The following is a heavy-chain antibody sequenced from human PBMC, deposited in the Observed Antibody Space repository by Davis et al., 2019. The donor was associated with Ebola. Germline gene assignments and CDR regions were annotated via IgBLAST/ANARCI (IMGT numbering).Heavy chain of an antibody. V-gene: IGHV1-8*01. D-gene: IGHD2/OR15-2a*01. CDR2: MNPNSGNT. CDR3: ARLSTRDGFDY. CDR1: GYTFTSYD. Sequence: ASVKVSCKASGYTFTSYDINWVRQATGQGLEWMGWMNPNSGNTGYAQKFQGRVTMTRDTSTSTVYMELSSLRSEDTAVYYCARLSTRDGFDYWGQGTLVTVSS. J-gene: IGHJ4*02.